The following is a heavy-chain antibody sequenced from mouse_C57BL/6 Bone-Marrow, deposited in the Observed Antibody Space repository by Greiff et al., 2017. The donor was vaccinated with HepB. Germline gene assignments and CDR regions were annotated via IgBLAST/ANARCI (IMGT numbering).Heavy chain of an antibody. V-gene: IGHV1-4*01. J-gene: IGHJ2*01. CDR2: INPSSGYT. CDR1: GYTFTSYT. D-gene: IGHD1-1*01. CDR3: ARTLTTVVENYFDY. Sequence: LVESGAELARPGASVKMSCKASGYTFTSYTMHWVKQRPGQGLEWIGYINPSSGYTKYNQKFKDKATLTADKSSSTAYMQLSSLTSEDSAVYYCARTLTTVVENYFDYWGQGTTLTVSS.